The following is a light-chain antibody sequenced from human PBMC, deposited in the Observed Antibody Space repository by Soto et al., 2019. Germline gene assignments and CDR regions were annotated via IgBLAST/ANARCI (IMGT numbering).Light chain of an antibody. CDR3: QQYNNWLPLT. J-gene: IGKJ4*01. CDR1: QSVSSN. V-gene: IGKV3D-15*01. Sequence: MTQSPATLSVSPGERATLSCRASQSVSSNLAWYQQKPGQAPRLLIYGASTRATGIPARFSGSGSGTEFTLTISSLQSEDFAVYYCQQYNNWLPLTFGGGTKVDIK. CDR2: GAS.